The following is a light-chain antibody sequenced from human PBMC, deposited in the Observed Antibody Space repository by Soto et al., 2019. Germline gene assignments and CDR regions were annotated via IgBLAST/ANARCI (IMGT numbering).Light chain of an antibody. CDR1: QSVSSSD. V-gene: IGKV3-20*01. CDR3: KHCGCVRP. Sequence: EIVLTQSPGTLSLSPGERATLSCRASQSVSSSDLAWYQHRPGQVPNLLIYGASNRDSGIPDRFSGSGSGTYFPLTISELQPEDVAVYYCKHCGCVRPFGQRTKVQLK. CDR2: GAS. J-gene: IGKJ1*01.